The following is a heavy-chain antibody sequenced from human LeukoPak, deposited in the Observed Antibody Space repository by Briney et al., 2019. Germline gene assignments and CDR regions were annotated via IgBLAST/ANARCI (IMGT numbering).Heavy chain of an antibody. V-gene: IGHV3-21*01. CDR2: ISSSSSYI. J-gene: IGHJ3*02. CDR3: ARVRRDYYDSSGYSNDAFDI. D-gene: IGHD3-22*01. CDR1: GFTFSSYS. Sequence: GGSLRLSCAASGFTFSSYSMNWVRQAPGKGLEWVSSISSSSSYIYYADSVKGRFTISRDNAKNSLYLQMNSLRAEDTAVYYCARVRRDYYDSSGYSNDAFDIWGQGTMVTVSS.